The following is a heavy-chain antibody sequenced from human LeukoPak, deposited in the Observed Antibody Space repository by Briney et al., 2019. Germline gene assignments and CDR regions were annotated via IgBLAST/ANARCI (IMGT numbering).Heavy chain of an antibody. J-gene: IGHJ4*02. CDR1: GGSFSGYY. D-gene: IGHD2-2*03. CDR3: ARDGYLAVDY. V-gene: IGHV4-34*01. CDR2: INHGGST. Sequence: SGTLSLTCSVFGGSFSGYYWSWIRQPPGKGLEWIGEINHGGSTKYNPSLRSRVTISVDTSKNQFSLKLSSVTAADTAVYYCARDGYLAVDYWGQGTLLTVSS.